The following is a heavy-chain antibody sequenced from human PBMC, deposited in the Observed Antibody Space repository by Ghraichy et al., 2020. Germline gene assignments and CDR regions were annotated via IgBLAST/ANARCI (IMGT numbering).Heavy chain of an antibody. Sequence: GGSLRLSCAASGFTFSNYAMSWVRQAPGEGLEWVSSISTGGDNTYYADSVKGRFTFFRDNSKNTLYLQMNSLRAEDTAVYYCAKDSPSYVSRKNYFDPWGQGTLVTVSS. J-gene: IGHJ5*02. CDR2: ISTGGDNT. CDR3: AKDSPSYVSRKNYFDP. V-gene: IGHV3-23*01. D-gene: IGHD3-10*01. CDR1: GFTFSNYA.